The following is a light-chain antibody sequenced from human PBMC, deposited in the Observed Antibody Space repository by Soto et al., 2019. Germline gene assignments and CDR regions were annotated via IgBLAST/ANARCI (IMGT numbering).Light chain of an antibody. CDR3: QKYNSFPLT. CDR2: KAS. J-gene: IGKJ4*01. CDR1: QSISSW. Sequence: DIQMTQSPSTLSASVGDRVTITCRTSQSISSWLAWYQQKPGKAPTVLIYKASSLESGVPSRFSGSGSGTDFTLTISSLQPDDFAAYYCQKYNSFPLTFGGGTKVEVK. V-gene: IGKV1-5*03.